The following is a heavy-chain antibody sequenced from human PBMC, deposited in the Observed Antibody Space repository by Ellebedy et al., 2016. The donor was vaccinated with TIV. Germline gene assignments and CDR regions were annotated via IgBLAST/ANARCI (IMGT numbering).Heavy chain of an antibody. CDR1: GDSISNYY. Sequence: MPGGSLRPSCTVPGDSISNYYWSWIRQPAGKGLEWIGRVYSTRDTNYNPSLKSRATISVDTSKNQFSLRLNSITAADTAVYYCARDEENQPFHYWGQGTLVTVSS. D-gene: IGHD1-14*01. V-gene: IGHV4-4*07. J-gene: IGHJ4*02. CDR3: ARDEENQPFHY. CDR2: VYSTRDT.